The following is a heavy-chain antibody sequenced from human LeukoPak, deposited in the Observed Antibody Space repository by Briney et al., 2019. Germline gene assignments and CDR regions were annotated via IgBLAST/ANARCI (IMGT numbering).Heavy chain of an antibody. V-gene: IGHV4-4*07. CDR3: ARGVFYYDTSGRGYYFDY. CDR2: IYTSGGT. J-gene: IGHJ4*02. Sequence: SETLSLTCTVSGGSIGSYYWSWIRQPAGKGLEWIGRIYTSGGTVYNPSLKSRVTMSVDTSKNQFSLKLSSVTAADTAVYYCARGVFYYDTSGRGYYFDYWGQGTLVTVSS. D-gene: IGHD3-22*01. CDR1: GGSIGSYY.